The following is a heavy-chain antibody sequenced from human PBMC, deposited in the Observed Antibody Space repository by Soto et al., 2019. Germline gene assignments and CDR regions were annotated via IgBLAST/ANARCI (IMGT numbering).Heavy chain of an antibody. J-gene: IGHJ3*02. Sequence: SETLSLTCTVSGGSISSYYWSWIRQPPGKGLEWIGYIYYSGSTNYNPSLKSRVTISVDTSKNQFSLKLSSVTAADTAVYYCARDLGGSSSWDDAFDIWGQGTMVTVSS. V-gene: IGHV4-59*01. CDR3: ARDLGGSSSWDDAFDI. D-gene: IGHD6-6*01. CDR2: IYYSGST. CDR1: GGSISSYY.